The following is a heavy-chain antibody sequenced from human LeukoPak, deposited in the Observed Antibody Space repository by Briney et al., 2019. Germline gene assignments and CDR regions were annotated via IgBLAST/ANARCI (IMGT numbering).Heavy chain of an antibody. CDR1: GFTFSDYY. CDR2: ISSGSSYT. J-gene: IGHJ4*02. V-gene: IGHV3-11*06. CDR3: ARGRTGTPFDY. Sequence: PGGSLRLSCAASGFTFSDYYMSWIRQAPGKGLEWVSYISSGSSYTNYADSVKGRFTISRDNAKNSLYLQMNSLRAEDTAVYYSARGRTGTPFDYWGQGTLVTVSS. D-gene: IGHD1-1*01.